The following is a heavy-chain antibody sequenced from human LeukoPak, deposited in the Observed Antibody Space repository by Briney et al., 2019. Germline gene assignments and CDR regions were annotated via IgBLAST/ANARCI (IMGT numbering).Heavy chain of an antibody. CDR3: ARGGVVVVPAAILGIDAFDI. D-gene: IGHD2-2*02. J-gene: IGHJ3*02. V-gene: IGHV1-69*13. CDR1: GGTFNRYA. Sequence: SVKVSCKGSGGTFNRYANRWVRQAHGEGVEWKGGIITILGTAKYAQKLQGRVTITAEEAMRRDCMEVRRQGDEDTAEYYCARGGVVVVPAAILGIDAFDIWGQGTMVTVSS. CDR2: IITILGTA.